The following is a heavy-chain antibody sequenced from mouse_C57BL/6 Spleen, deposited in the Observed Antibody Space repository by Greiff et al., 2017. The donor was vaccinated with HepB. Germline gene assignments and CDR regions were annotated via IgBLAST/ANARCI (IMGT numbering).Heavy chain of an antibody. CDR3: ARSGAITTVGARYFDV. D-gene: IGHD1-1*01. CDR1: GYTFTSYW. J-gene: IGHJ1*03. CDR2: IDPSDSYT. V-gene: IGHV1-50*01. Sequence: QVQLQQPGAELVKPGASVKLSCKASGYTFTSYWMQWVKQRPGQGLEWIGEIDPSDSYTNYNQKFKGKATLTVDTSSSTAYMQLSSLTSEDAAVYCRARSGAITTVGARYFDVWGTGTTVTVSS.